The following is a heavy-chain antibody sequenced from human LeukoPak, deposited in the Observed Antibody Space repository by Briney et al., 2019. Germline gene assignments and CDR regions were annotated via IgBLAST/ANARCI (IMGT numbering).Heavy chain of an antibody. CDR3: AKNRPAGYDYDYGFELQH. D-gene: IGHD4/OR15-4a*01. Sequence: GGSLRLSCAASGFSFSNYGMNWVPQAPGEGLEWVSGISRSGDTTYYAPSVKGSSPIPRDNPENTLFLKMDSLRAEDTAVYFCAKNRPAGYDYDYGFELQHWGQGALVTVSS. CDR2: ISRSGDTT. J-gene: IGHJ1*01. V-gene: IGHV3-23*01. CDR1: GFSFSNYG.